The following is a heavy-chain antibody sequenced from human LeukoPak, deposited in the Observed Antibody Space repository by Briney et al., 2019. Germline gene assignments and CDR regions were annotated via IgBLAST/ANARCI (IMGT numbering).Heavy chain of an antibody. CDR2: IYYSGST. V-gene: IGHV4-31*03. J-gene: IGHJ6*02. CDR1: GGSISSGGYY. CDR3: AKDRNGSGSYYNPTSYYGMDV. D-gene: IGHD3-10*01. Sequence: SETLSLTCTVSGGSISSGGYYWRWIRQHPGKGLEWIGYIYYSGSTYYNPSLKSRVTISVDTSKNQFSLKLSSVTAADTAVYYCAKDRNGSGSYYNPTSYYGMDVWGQGTTVTVSS.